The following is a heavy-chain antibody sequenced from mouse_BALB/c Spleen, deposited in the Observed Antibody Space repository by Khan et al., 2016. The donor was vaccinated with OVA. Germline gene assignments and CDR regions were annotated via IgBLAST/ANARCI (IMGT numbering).Heavy chain of an antibody. V-gene: IGHV3-2*02. CDR3: ARTARIKY. CDR1: GYSITSGYG. D-gene: IGHD1-2*01. CDR2: ISYSGSP. J-gene: IGHJ2*01. Sequence: EVQLQESGPGLVKPSQSLSLTCTVTGYSITSGYGWNWIRQFPGNKLEWMGYISYSGSPKYNPSLKSRISITRETSKNQFFLQLNSVTTEDTATYYCARTARIKYWGQGTTLTVSS.